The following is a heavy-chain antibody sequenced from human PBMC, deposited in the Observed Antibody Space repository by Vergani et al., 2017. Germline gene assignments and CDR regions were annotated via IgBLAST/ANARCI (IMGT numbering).Heavy chain of an antibody. J-gene: IGHJ4*02. V-gene: IGHV4-61*02. D-gene: IGHD3-9*01. CDR1: GGSLTGDSYY. CDR3: ARESYDDLTGYMPSFEY. CDR2: IYINGNI. Sequence: QVQLQESGPGLVKPSQTLSLTCTVSGGSLTGDSYYWTWIRQPAGKGLEWIGRIYINGNINYNPSLQSRVTISLDTSKNQFSLSLSSVTAEDTAMYYCARESYDDLTGYMPSFEYWGQGTLVTVSS.